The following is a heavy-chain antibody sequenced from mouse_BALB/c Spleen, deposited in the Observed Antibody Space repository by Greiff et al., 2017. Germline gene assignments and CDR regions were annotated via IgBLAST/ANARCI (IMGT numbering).Heavy chain of an antibody. V-gene: IGHV1S81*02. CDR1: GYTFTSYY. D-gene: IGHD1-1*01. Sequence: QVQLQQSGAELVKPGASVKLSCKASGYTFTSYYMYWVKQRPGQGLEWIGEINPSNGGTNFNEKFKSKATLTVDKSSSTAYMQLSSLTSEDSAVYFCVYGSSRAWFAYWGQGTLVTVSA. CDR2: INPSNGGT. CDR3: VYGSSRAWFAY. J-gene: IGHJ3*01.